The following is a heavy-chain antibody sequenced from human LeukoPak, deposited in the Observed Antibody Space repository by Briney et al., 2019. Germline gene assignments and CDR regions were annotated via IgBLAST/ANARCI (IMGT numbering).Heavy chain of an antibody. CDR1: GFTFSSYA. CDR2: ISYDGSNK. Sequence: GRSLRLSCAASGFTFSSYAMHWVRQAPGKGLEWVAVISYDGSNKYYADSVKGRFTISRDNSKNTLYLQMNSLRAEDTAVYYCARDGVGVDYWGQGNLVTVSS. D-gene: IGHD2-8*01. J-gene: IGHJ4*02. V-gene: IGHV3-30*01. CDR3: ARDGVGVDY.